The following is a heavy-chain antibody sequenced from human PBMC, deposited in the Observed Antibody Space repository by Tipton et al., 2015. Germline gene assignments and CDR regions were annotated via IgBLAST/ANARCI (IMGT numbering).Heavy chain of an antibody. J-gene: IGHJ4*02. CDR2: VSNSGST. V-gene: IGHV4-4*07. Sequence: TLSLTCNVSGVSTNTYYWSWIRQPAGKGLEWIGHVSNSGSTNYNPSLRGRVTMSLDTSKTHFSLRLNSVTAADTAVYYCARGLNSVVAATLGYWGQGTLVTVSS. D-gene: IGHD2-15*01. CDR1: GVSTNTYY. CDR3: ARGLNSVVAATLGY.